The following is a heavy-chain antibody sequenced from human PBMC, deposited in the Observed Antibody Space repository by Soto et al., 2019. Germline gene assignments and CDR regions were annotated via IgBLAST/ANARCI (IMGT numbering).Heavy chain of an antibody. J-gene: IGHJ3*02. Sequence: GGSLRLSCAASGFTFSSYAMSWVRQAPGKGLEWVSAISGSGGSTYYADSVKGRFTISRDNSKNTLYLQMNSLRAEDTAVYYCARDLGLQRLRYFDWLLSNDAFDIWGQGTMVTVSS. CDR3: ARDLGLQRLRYFDWLLSNDAFDI. CDR1: GFTFSSYA. D-gene: IGHD3-9*01. CDR2: ISGSGGST. V-gene: IGHV3-23*01.